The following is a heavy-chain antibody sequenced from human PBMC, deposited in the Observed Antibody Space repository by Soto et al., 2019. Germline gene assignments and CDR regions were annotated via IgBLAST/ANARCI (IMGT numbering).Heavy chain of an antibody. CDR2: ISGSGGST. V-gene: IGHV3-23*01. CDR3: ARLREYYDYIWGSYRYEDWFDP. D-gene: IGHD3-16*02. J-gene: IGHJ5*02. Sequence: GSLRLSSASSGFHSSSYAMSWVRQATGKGLEWVSAISGSGGSTYYADSVKGRFTISRDNSKNTLYLQMNSLRAEDTAVYYCARLREYYDYIWGSYRYEDWFDPWGQGTLVTVSS. CDR1: GFHSSSYA.